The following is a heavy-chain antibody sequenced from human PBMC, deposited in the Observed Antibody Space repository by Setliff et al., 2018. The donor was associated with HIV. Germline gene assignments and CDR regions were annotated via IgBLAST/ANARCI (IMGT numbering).Heavy chain of an antibody. CDR2: IYYSGST. CDR3: ARGRSSGRGYYYYYYMDV. Sequence: SETLSLTCTVSGGSISGYYWSWIRQPPGKGLEWIGYIYYSGSTNYNPSLKSRVTISVDTSKNQFSLKLSSVTAADTAVYYCARGRSSGRGYYYYYYMDVWGKGTTVTVSS. J-gene: IGHJ6*03. D-gene: IGHD6-19*01. V-gene: IGHV4-59*01. CDR1: GGSISGYY.